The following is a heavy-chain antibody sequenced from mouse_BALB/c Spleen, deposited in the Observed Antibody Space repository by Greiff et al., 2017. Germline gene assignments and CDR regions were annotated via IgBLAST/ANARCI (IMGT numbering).Heavy chain of an antibody. CDR1: GFTFSSYG. CDR3: AREGIYAMDY. Sequence: EVQLQESGGGLVQPGGSLKLSCAASGFTFSSYGMSWVRQTPDKRLELVATINSNGGSTYYPDSVKGRFTISRDNAKNTLYLQMSSLKSEDTAMYYCAREGIYAMDYWGQGTSVTVSS. J-gene: IGHJ4*01. V-gene: IGHV5-6-3*01. CDR2: INSNGGST.